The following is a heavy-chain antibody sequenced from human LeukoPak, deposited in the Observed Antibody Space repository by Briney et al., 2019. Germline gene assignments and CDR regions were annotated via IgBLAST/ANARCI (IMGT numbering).Heavy chain of an antibody. CDR1: GGSISSYY. Sequence: PSETLSLTCTVSGGSISSYYWSWIRQPPGKGLEWIGYIYYSGSTNYNPSLKSRVTISVDGSKNQFSLKLSSVTAADTAVYYCARGQLDSYGYIGYWGQGTLVTVSS. CDR3: ARGQLDSYGYIGY. V-gene: IGHV4-59*01. J-gene: IGHJ4*02. CDR2: IYYSGST. D-gene: IGHD5-18*01.